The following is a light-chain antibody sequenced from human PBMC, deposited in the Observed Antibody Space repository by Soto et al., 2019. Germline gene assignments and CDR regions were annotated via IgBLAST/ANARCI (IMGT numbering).Light chain of an antibody. J-gene: IGLJ1*01. CDR3: CSYRDFRTDG. CDR2: EDT. V-gene: IGLV2-23*01. Sequence: QSALTQPASVSGSPGQSITISCTGSNSDIGSYNLVSWYQQHPGKAPKLLIYEDTKRPSGASNRFSGSKSGNTASLTISSLQAEDEADYHCCSYRDFRTDGFGTGTKVTVL. CDR1: NSDIGSYNL.